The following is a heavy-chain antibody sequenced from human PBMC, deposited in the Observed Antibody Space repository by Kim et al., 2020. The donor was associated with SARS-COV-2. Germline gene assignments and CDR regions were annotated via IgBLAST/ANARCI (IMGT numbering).Heavy chain of an antibody. V-gene: IGHV3-23*01. D-gene: IGHD3-10*01. J-gene: IGHJ6*02. CDR3: AKGYYGSGTSRGMDV. Sequence: SGKGRFTIPRDNSRNTWYLQMNSLRAEDTALYYCAKGYYGSGTSRGMDVWGQGTTVTVSS.